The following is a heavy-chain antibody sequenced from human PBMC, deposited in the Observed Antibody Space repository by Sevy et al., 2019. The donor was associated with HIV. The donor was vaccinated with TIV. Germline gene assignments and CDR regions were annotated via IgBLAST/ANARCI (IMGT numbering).Heavy chain of an antibody. CDR3: VKEGRDDFNPYLDF. D-gene: IGHD3-10*01. Sequence: GGSLRLSCAGSGFTFGSYMMNWVRQAPGRGLEWMSRISGTGGNTEYGDSAKGRFTISRDNSKNTVYLQMKDLRAEDTALYYCVKEGRDDFNPYLDFWGQGILVTVSS. V-gene: IGHV3-23*01. J-gene: IGHJ4*02. CDR2: ISGTGGNT. CDR1: GFTFGSYM.